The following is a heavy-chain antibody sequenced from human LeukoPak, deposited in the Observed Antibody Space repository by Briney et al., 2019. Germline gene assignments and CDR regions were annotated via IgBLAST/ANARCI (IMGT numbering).Heavy chain of an antibody. CDR2: ISGSGGGT. J-gene: IGHJ4*02. CDR3: AKPQTTVTTYQYFDY. CDR1: GFTFSSYA. V-gene: IGHV3-23*01. D-gene: IGHD4-17*01. Sequence: SGGSLRLSCAASGFTFSSYAMSWVRQAPGKGLEWVSAISGSGGGTYYADSVKGRFTISRNNSKNTLYLQMNSLRAEDTAVYYCAKPQTTVTTYQYFDYWGQGTLVTVSS.